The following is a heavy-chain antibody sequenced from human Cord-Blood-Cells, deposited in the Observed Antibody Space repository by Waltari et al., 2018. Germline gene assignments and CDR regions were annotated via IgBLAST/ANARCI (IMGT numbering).Heavy chain of an antibody. Sequence: QVQLVQSGAEVKKPGASVKVSCKASGYTFTGYYMHWVRQAPGQGLEWMGWINPNRGGTSYAQKFQGRGTMTRDTSISTAYMELSRLGSDDTTVYYCARGRYGYDFDYWGQGTLVTVSS. V-gene: IGHV1-2*02. J-gene: IGHJ4*02. CDR1: GYTFTGYY. CDR2: INPNRGGT. CDR3: ARGRYGYDFDY. D-gene: IGHD5-12*01.